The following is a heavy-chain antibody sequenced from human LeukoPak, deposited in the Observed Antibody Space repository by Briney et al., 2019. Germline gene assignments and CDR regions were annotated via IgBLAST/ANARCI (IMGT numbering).Heavy chain of an antibody. J-gene: IGHJ1*01. Sequence: GGSLRLSCAASGFIFDDYGMTWVRQAPGKGLEWVSGITWNGGYTGYADSVKGRFTISRDNAKNSLYLQMDSLRAEDTALYYCAGTYYYDSSGFYPEFFQHWGQGTLVIISS. V-gene: IGHV3-20*04. D-gene: IGHD3-22*01. CDR1: GFIFDDYG. CDR2: ITWNGGYT. CDR3: AGTYYYDSSGFYPEFFQH.